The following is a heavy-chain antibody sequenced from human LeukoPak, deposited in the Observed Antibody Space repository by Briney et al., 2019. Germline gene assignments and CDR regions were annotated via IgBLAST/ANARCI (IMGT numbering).Heavy chain of an antibody. CDR2: MYYSGST. V-gene: IGHV4-39*07. D-gene: IGHD3-22*01. J-gene: IGHJ4*02. CDR3: ARTDSSGYYYFDY. CDR1: GGSISSSSYY. Sequence: SETLSLTCTVSGGSISSSSYYWGWIRQPPGKGLEWIGSMYYSGSTYYNPSLKSRVTISVDTSKNQFSLKLGSVTAADTAVYYCARTDSSGYYYFDYWGQGTLVTVSS.